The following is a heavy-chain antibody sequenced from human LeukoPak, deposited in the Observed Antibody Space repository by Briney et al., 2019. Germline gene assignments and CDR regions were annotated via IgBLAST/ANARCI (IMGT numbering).Heavy chain of an antibody. CDR1: GDSISSYY. D-gene: IGHD6-13*01. CDR3: ARGLRYSSSWFDY. V-gene: IGHV4-34*01. CDR2: INHSGST. Sequence: SETLSLTCTVSGDSISSYYWSWIRQPPGKGLEWIGEINHSGSTNYNPSLKSRVTISVDTSKNQFSLKLSSVTAADTAVYYCARGLRYSSSWFDYWGQGTLVTVSS. J-gene: IGHJ4*02.